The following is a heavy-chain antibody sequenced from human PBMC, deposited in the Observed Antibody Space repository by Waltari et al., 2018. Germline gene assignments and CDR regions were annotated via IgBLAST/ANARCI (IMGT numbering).Heavy chain of an antibody. CDR1: GGSISSYY. Sequence: QVQLQESGPGLVKPSETLSLTCTVSGGSISSYYWSWIRQPPGKGLEWIGYIYYSGSTNYNPSLKSRVTISVDTSKNQFSLKLSSVTAADTAVYYCARAADPDPYYYYGMDVWGQGTTVTVSS. CDR3: ARAADPDPYYYYGMDV. V-gene: IGHV4-59*01. CDR2: IYYSGST. J-gene: IGHJ6*02.